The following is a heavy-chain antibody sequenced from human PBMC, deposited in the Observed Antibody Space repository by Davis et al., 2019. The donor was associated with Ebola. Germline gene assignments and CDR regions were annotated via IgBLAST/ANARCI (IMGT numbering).Heavy chain of an antibody. CDR1: GYTFTSYG. CDR2: ISAYNGNT. Sequence: ASVKVSCKASGYTFTSYGISWVRQAPGQGLEWMGWISAYNGNTNYAQKLQGRVTMTTDTSTSTAYMELRSLRSDDTAVYYCARMMGYCSGGSCYSGSYFDYWGQGTLVTVPS. CDR3: ARMMGYCSGGSCYSGSYFDY. J-gene: IGHJ4*02. V-gene: IGHV1-18*01. D-gene: IGHD2-15*01.